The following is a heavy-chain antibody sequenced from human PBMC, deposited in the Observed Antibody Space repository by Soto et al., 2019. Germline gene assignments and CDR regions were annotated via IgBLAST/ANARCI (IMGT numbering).Heavy chain of an antibody. CDR1: GDSVSSNSAA. Sequence: PSQTLSLTCAISGDSVSSNSAAWNWIRQSPSRGLEWLGRTYYRSKWYNDYAVSVKSRITINPDTSKNQFSLQLNSVTPEDTAVYYCASSKGSGWYNHPRPFQHGGQGTLVTV. V-gene: IGHV6-1*01. J-gene: IGHJ1*01. CDR3: ASSKGSGWYNHPRPFQH. D-gene: IGHD6-19*01. CDR2: TYYRSKWYN.